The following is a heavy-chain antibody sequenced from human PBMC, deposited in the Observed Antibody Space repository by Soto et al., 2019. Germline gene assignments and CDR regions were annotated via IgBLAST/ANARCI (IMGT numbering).Heavy chain of an antibody. V-gene: IGHV4-30-4*01. Sequence: SETLSLTCTVSGASISSGDYFWSWIRQSPGKGLQWIGYIYDRGSSYYNPSLKSRVTMSVDTSKNQFSLKLSSVTAADTAVYYCAREKGYISGPKNFDYWGQGTLVTVSS. J-gene: IGHJ4*02. D-gene: IGHD5-12*01. CDR3: AREKGYISGPKNFDY. CDR2: IYDRGSS. CDR1: GASISSGDYF.